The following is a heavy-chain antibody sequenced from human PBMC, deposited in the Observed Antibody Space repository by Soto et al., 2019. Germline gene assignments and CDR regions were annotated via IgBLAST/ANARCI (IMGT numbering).Heavy chain of an antibody. V-gene: IGHV5-51*01. CDR1: GYSFTSYW. J-gene: IGHJ6*02. Sequence: GESLKISCKGSGYSFTSYWIGWVRQMPGKGLEWMGIIYPGDSDTRYSPSFQGQVTISADKSISTAYLQWSSLKASDTAMYYCTRTIGYCGGDCYSSPNYYGMDVWGQGTTVTVSS. CDR2: IYPGDSDT. D-gene: IGHD2-21*02. CDR3: TRTIGYCGGDCYSSPNYYGMDV.